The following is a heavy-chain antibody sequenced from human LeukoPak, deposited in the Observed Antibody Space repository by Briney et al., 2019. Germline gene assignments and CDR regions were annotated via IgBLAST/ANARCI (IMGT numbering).Heavy chain of an antibody. V-gene: IGHV3-7*01. CDR1: GFTFSSYW. CDR3: VRDAGNYSDY. CDR2: IKQDGTEE. J-gene: IGHJ4*02. D-gene: IGHD1-26*01. Sequence: GGSLRLSCAASGFTFSSYWMSWVRQAPVRGLEWVANIKQDGTEEYYLDSVRGRFAVSRGNAKNSLSLQMNSLRAEDTAVYYCVRDAGNYSDYWGQGTLVTVSS.